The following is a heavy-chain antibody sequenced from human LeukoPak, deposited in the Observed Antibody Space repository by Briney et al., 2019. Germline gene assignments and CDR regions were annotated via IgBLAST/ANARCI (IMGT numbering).Heavy chain of an antibody. D-gene: IGHD6-13*01. CDR1: GYTFTTYA. Sequence: ASVTVSCKASGYTFTTYAMHWVRQAPGQRLEWMGWINAGNGNTKYSQKFQTRVTITRDTSASTAYMELSSLRSEDTAVYYCARDPIGSRWPYYFDYWGQGTLVTVSS. CDR2: INAGNGNT. J-gene: IGHJ4*02. V-gene: IGHV1-3*01. CDR3: ARDPIGSRWPYYFDY.